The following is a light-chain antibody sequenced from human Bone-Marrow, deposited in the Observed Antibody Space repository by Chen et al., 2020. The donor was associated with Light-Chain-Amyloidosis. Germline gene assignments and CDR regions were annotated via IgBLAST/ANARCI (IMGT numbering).Light chain of an antibody. CDR3: QVWDRSSDRPV. Sequence: SYVLTQPFSVSVAPGQTATIACGGNNIGSTSVHWYQQTPGQAPLLVVYDDSDRPSGIPERLSGSYSGNTATLTISRVEAGDEADYYCQVWDRSSDRPVFGGGTKLTVL. V-gene: IGLV3-21*02. CDR1: NIGSTS. CDR2: DDS. J-gene: IGLJ3*02.